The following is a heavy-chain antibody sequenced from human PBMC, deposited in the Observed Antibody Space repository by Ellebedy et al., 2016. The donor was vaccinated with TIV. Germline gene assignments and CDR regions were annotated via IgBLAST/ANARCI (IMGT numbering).Heavy chain of an antibody. CDR3: TRGGSSRGGGLDV. Sequence: SQTLSLTCAISGDSVSSNSATWNWIRQSPSRGLEWLGRTYYRSKWYNDYEVSVKSRITINPDTSKNQFSLQPNSVTPEDTAVYFCTRGGSSRGGGLDVWGQGTTVTVSS. CDR1: GDSVSSNSAT. D-gene: IGHD6-6*01. J-gene: IGHJ6*02. V-gene: IGHV6-1*01. CDR2: TYYRSKWYN.